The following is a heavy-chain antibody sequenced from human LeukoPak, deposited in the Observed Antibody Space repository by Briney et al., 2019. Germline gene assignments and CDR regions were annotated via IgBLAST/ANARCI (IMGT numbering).Heavy chain of an antibody. D-gene: IGHD2-2*01. J-gene: IGHJ3*02. Sequence: SETLSLTCTVPGDSISNYYWSWIRQPPGKGLEWIGYIYYSGSTNYNPSLRSRVTVSVDTYKNQFSLKLSSVTAADTAVYYCARQGCSGNTCFYAFDIWGQGTMVTVSS. CDR2: IYYSGST. CDR3: ARQGCSGNTCFYAFDI. CDR1: GDSISNYY. V-gene: IGHV4-59*08.